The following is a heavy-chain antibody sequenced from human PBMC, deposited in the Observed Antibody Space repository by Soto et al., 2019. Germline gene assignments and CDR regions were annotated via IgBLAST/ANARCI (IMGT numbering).Heavy chain of an antibody. D-gene: IGHD4-17*01. V-gene: IGHV4-61*08. CDR1: GGSISSGDYY. J-gene: IGHJ4*02. CDR2: IYHTGRS. CDR3: ARVSNEYGGNGAFDY. Sequence: SETLSLTCTVSGGSISSGDYYWSWIRQPPGKGLEWVGYIYHTGRSNYNPSLKSRLTISLDMSRNQFSLQLTSVTAADTALYYCARVSNEYGGNGAFDYWGLGTLVTVSS.